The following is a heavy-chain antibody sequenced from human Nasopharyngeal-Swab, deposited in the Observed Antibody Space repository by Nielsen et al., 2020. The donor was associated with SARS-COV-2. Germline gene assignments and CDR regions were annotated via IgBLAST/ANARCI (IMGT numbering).Heavy chain of an antibody. Sequence: GESLKISCAASGFTFSSYEMNWVRQAPGKGLEWVSYISSSGRTIYYADSVKGRFTISRDNAKNSLYLQMNSLRAEETAVYYCSRVVPFLLPRRGHWYFDLWGRGTLVTVSS. D-gene: IGHD3-3*02. V-gene: IGHV3-48*03. CDR2: ISSSGRTI. CDR1: GFTFSSYE. CDR3: SRVVPFLLPRRGHWYFDL. J-gene: IGHJ2*01.